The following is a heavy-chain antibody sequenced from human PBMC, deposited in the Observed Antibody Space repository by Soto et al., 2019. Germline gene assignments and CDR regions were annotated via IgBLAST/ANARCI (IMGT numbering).Heavy chain of an antibody. CDR3: ARNKPKQLACFDY. D-gene: IGHD6-13*01. CDR1: GGSISSYY. CDR2: IYYSGST. V-gene: IGHV4-59*12. Sequence: PSETLSLTCTVSGGSISSYYWSWIRQPPGKGLEWIGYIYYSGSTNYNPSLKSRVTISVDTSKNQFSLKLSSVTAADTAVYYCARNKPKQLACFDYWGQGTLVTVSS. J-gene: IGHJ4*02.